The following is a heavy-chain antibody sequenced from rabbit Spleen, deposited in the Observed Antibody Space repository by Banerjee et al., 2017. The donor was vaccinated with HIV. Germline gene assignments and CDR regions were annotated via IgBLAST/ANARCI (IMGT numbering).Heavy chain of an antibody. CDR3: ARGSATMTMVITGYYLGL. D-gene: IGHD2-1*01. CDR2: IYADFSGST. CDR1: GIDFSSDYD. V-gene: IGHV1S40*01. J-gene: IGHJ3*01. Sequence: QSLEESGGDLVRPGASLTLTCTASGIDFSSDYDMCWVRQAPGKGLECIACIYADFSGSTYYASWAKGRFTISKTSSTTVTLQMTSLTAADTATYFCARGSATMTMVITGYYLGLWGQGTLVTVS.